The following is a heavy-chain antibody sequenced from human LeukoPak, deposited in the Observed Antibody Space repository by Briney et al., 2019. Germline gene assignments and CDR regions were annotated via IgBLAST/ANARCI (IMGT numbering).Heavy chain of an antibody. D-gene: IGHD3-22*01. CDR2: INPNSGGT. V-gene: IGHV1-2*02. Sequence: ASVKVSCKASGYTFTGYYMHWVRQAPGQGLEWMGWINPNSGGTNYARKFQGRVTMTRDTSISTAYMELSRLRSDDTAVYYCARVLGHWYYDSSSPTSRAFDIWGQGTMVTVSS. CDR3: ARVLGHWYYDSSSPTSRAFDI. J-gene: IGHJ3*02. CDR1: GYTFTGYY.